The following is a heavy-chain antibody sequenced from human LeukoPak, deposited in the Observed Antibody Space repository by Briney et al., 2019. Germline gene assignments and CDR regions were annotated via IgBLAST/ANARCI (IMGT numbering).Heavy chain of an antibody. CDR1: GFTFDDYA. V-gene: IGHV3-9*01. J-gene: IGHJ5*02. D-gene: IGHD3-10*01. Sequence: GGSLRLSCAASGFTFDDYAMHWVRQAPGKGLEWASGISWNSGSIGYADSVKGRFTISRDNAKNSLYLQMNSLRAEDTALYYCAKDSDDGSGILYNWFDPWGQGTLVTVSS. CDR2: ISWNSGSI. CDR3: AKDSDDGSGILYNWFDP.